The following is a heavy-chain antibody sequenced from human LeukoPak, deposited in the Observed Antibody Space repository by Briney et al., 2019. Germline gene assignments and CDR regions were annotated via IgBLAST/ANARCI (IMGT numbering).Heavy chain of an antibody. CDR2: ITSSNGI. CDR3: AAYSSDY. J-gene: IGHJ4*02. Sequence: GGSLRLSCAASGFTFSSYSMNWVRQAPGKGLEWVSSITSSNGIYYADSVKGRFTISRDNAKNSLYLQMKSLRAEDTAVYYCAAYSSDYWGQGTLVTVSS. D-gene: IGHD6-13*01. CDR1: GFTFSSYS. V-gene: IGHV3-21*01.